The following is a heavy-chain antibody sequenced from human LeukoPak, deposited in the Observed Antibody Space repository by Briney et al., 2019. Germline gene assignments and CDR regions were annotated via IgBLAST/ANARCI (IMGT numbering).Heavy chain of an antibody. CDR1: GYTFTDDY. Sequence: ASVKVSCKASGYTFTDDYVHWVRQAPGQGLEWMGWINPNSGVTNYAQKFQGRVTMTRDMSISTAYMELSRLRSNDTAVYYCARSPDILTGENFDYWGQGTLVTVSS. J-gene: IGHJ4*02. D-gene: IGHD3-9*01. CDR3: ARSPDILTGENFDY. CDR2: INPNSGVT. V-gene: IGHV1-2*02.